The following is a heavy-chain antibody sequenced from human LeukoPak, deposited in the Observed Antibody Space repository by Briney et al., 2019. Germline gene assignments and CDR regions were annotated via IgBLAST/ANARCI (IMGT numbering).Heavy chain of an antibody. D-gene: IGHD3-10*01. CDR3: ARQDGSDPEH. Sequence: SETLSLTCTVSGGSISSSSYYWGWIRQPPGKGLEWIGSIYYSGSTYYNPSLKSRVTISVDTSKNQFSLKLSSVTAADTAVYYCARQDGSDPEHWGQGTLVTVSS. CDR2: IYYSGST. J-gene: IGHJ1*01. V-gene: IGHV4-39*01. CDR1: GGSISSSSYY.